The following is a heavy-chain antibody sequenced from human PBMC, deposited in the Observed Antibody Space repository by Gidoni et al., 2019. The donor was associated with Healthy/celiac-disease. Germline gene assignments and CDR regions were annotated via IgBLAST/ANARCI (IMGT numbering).Heavy chain of an antibody. J-gene: IGHJ4*02. CDR2: ISGSGGST. CDR1: GFTFSSYA. D-gene: IGHD3-16*02. CDR3: AKDRPRLGELSLYFDY. Sequence: EVQLLESGGGLVQPGGSLRLSCAASGFTFSSYAMSWVRQAPGKGLEWVSAISGSGGSTYYADSVKGRFTISRDNSKNTLYLQMNSLRAEDTAVYYCAKDRPRLGELSLYFDYWGQGTLVTVSS. V-gene: IGHV3-23*01.